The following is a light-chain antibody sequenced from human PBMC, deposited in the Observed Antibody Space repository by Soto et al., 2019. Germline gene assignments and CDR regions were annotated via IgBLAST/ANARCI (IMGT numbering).Light chain of an antibody. Sequence: DIQMTQSPSSLSASVGDRVTITCRPSQSISSFLNWYQQIPGKAPKLLIYGASGLQSGVPSRFSGSGSGTDFTLTISSLQPEDFATYYCQQSYSTPYTFGQGTKLEIK. J-gene: IGKJ2*01. CDR3: QQSYSTPYT. V-gene: IGKV1-39*01. CDR2: GAS. CDR1: QSISSF.